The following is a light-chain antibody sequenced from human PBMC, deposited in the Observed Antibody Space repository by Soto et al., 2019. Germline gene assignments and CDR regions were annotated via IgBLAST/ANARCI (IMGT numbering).Light chain of an antibody. V-gene: IGLV1-47*01. CDR2: RND. CDR3: AAWDGSLSAWV. J-gene: IGLJ3*02. CDR1: TSNIGYNF. Sequence: QSVLTQPPSTTGTPGQRVTISCSGRTSNIGYNFVYWYQHLPGTAPKLLIYRNDERPSGVPDRFSGSKSGTSASLAISGLRSEDEADYYCAAWDGSLSAWVFGGGTKVTV.